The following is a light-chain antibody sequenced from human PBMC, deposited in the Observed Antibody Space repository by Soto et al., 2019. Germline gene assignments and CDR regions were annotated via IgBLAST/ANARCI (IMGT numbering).Light chain of an antibody. J-gene: IGKJ1*01. CDR2: AAS. V-gene: IGKV1-39*01. CDR3: QQTYSNPRT. CDR1: QSIRTY. Sequence: DIQMTQSPSSLSASVGDRVTITCRASQSIRTYLNWYQQKPGKAPKFLIYAASTLQSGVPSRFSGSGSGTDFSFTICILQPEDFATYYCQQTYSNPRTFGQGTKVDIK.